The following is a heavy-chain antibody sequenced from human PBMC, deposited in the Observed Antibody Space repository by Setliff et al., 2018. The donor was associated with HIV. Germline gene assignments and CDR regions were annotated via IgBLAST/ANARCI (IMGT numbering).Heavy chain of an antibody. D-gene: IGHD3-10*01. CDR2: INQDGSEE. V-gene: IGHV3-7*01. CDR3: AGKLRPGHGMDV. J-gene: IGHJ6*02. CDR1: GFTFNNAW. Sequence: GGSLRLSCAASGFTFNNAWMAWVRQAPGKGLEWVGNINQDGSEENYVDSVKGRFTISRDNAKKSLYLQMNSLRGEDTAVYYCAGKLRPGHGMDVWGQGTTVTVSS.